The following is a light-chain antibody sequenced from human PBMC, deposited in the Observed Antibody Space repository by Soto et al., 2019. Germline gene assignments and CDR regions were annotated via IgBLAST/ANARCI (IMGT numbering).Light chain of an antibody. Sequence: SYELTQPLSVSVALGQTARITCGGNNIGSKNVHWYQQKPGQAPVLFIYRDINRPSGIPERFSGSSSRNTATLTISRAQAGDEADYYCQVWDSSTAPHVVFGGGTKVTVL. CDR2: RDI. CDR3: QVWDSSTAPHVV. V-gene: IGLV3-9*01. J-gene: IGLJ2*01. CDR1: NIGSKN.